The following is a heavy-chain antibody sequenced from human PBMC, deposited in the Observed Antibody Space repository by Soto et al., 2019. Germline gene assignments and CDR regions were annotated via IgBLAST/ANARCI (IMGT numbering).Heavy chain of an antibody. CDR1: GYSISSGYY. CDR2: IYQSGTT. V-gene: IGHV4-38-2*02. J-gene: IGHJ4*02. D-gene: IGHD5-18*01. CDR3: ARDFGYSYGAFDY. Sequence: SETLSLTCAVSGYSISSGYYWGWVRQPPGKGLEWIGSIYQSGTTHCNPSLKSRVTISLDMSKNQFSLNLSSVTAADTAVYYCARDFGYSYGAFDYWGQGTPVTVS.